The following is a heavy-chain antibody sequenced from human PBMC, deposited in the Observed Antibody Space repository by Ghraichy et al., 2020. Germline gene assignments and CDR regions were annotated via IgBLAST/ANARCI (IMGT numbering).Heavy chain of an antibody. CDR1: GGSFSGSH. D-gene: IGHD1-26*01. J-gene: IGHJ4*02. V-gene: IGHV4-34*01. CDR2: ISDSGYT. Sequence: SETLSLTCAVYGGSFSGSHWSWIRQSPGKGLAWIGEISDSGYTNYTPSLKSRVTISLDTSKNQFSLKLSSVTAADTAVYYCARETGSYYQPFDYWGQGTLVTVSS. CDR3: ARETGSYYQPFDY.